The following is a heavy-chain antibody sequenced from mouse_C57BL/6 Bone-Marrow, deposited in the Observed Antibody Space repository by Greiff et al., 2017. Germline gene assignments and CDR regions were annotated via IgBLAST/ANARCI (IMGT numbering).Heavy chain of an antibody. D-gene: IGHD1-1*01. CDR1: GYTFTDYY. Sequence: VQLQQSGPELVKPGASVKISCKASGYTFTDYYMNWVKQSHGKSLEWIGDINPNNGGTSYNQKFKGKATLTVDKSSSTAYMELRSLTSEDSAVYYCASRSAFITTVVATDWYFDVWGTGTTVTVSS. V-gene: IGHV1-26*01. J-gene: IGHJ1*03. CDR3: ASRSAFITTVVATDWYFDV. CDR2: INPNNGGT.